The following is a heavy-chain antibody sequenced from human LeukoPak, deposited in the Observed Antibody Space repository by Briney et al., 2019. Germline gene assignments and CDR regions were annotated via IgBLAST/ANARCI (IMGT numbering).Heavy chain of an antibody. D-gene: IGHD3-10*01. CDR3: ARTTGRYYGSGYYFDY. CDR1: GGSISSYY. Sequence: SETLSLTCTVSGGSISSYYWSWIRQPPGKGLEWIGYIYYSGSTNYNPSLKSRVTISVDTSKNQFSLKLSSVTAADTAVYYCARTTGRYYGSGYYFDYWGQGTLVTVSS. J-gene: IGHJ4*02. V-gene: IGHV4-59*08. CDR2: IYYSGST.